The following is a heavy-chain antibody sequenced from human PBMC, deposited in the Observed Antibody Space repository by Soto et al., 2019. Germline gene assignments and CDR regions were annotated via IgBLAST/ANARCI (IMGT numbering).Heavy chain of an antibody. Sequence: QVRLVQSGAEVKKPGSSVKVSCKASGGTFSSYAISWVRQAPGQGLEWMGGIIPIFGTANYAQKFQGRVTITADESTSRAYMELSSLRSEDTAVYYCAREPYSSSGDYYGMDVWGQGTTVTVSS. CDR1: GGTFSSYA. CDR2: IIPIFGTA. D-gene: IGHD6-6*01. CDR3: AREPYSSSGDYYGMDV. J-gene: IGHJ6*02. V-gene: IGHV1-69*01.